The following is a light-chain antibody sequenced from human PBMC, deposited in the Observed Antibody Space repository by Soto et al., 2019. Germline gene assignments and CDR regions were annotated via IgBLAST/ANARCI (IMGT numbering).Light chain of an antibody. V-gene: IGKV3-20*01. CDR2: GAS. CDR1: QSVSSTY. J-gene: IGKJ1*01. CDR3: QQSHSSPRT. Sequence: EIVLTQSPGTLSLSPGERATLSCRASQSVSSTYLAWYQQKPGQAPRLLIYGASIRATGVPDRFSGSGSGTDFTLTISRLEPADFAVYYCQQSHSSPRTFGQGTKVEIK.